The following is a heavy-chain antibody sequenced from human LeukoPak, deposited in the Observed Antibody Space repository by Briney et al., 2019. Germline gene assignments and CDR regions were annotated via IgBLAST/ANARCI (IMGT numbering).Heavy chain of an antibody. J-gene: IGHJ3*02. Sequence: ASVKVSCKASNNTLSNNGITWVRQAPGQGLEWMGWISGYNTYTTYAQKFQDRVTMTKDTSTSTAYMELRSLRSDDTAVYYCASPYYDDIWGTFRYPHDAFDIWGQGTMVTVSS. V-gene: IGHV1-18*01. CDR1: NNTLSNNG. D-gene: IGHD3-16*02. CDR3: ASPYYDDIWGTFRYPHDAFDI. CDR2: ISGYNTYT.